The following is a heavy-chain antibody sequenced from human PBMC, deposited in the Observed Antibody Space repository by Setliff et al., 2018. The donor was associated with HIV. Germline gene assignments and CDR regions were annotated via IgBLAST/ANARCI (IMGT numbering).Heavy chain of an antibody. D-gene: IGHD1-7*01. CDR2: INSDGSSI. CDR1: GFTFTSFW. V-gene: IGHV3-74*03. J-gene: IGHJ6*03. CDR3: TRDYAFDWNSVMDV. Sequence: GSLRLSCAASGFTFTSFWMHWVRQAPGKGLVWVSRINSDGSSIKYADSVKGRFTISRDNTKNTVYLQMNSLRADDTAVYYCTRDYAFDWNSVMDVWGKGTTVTVSS.